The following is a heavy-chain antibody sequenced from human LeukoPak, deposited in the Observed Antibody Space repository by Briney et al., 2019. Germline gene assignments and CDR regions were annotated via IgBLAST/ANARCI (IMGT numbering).Heavy chain of an antibody. J-gene: IGHJ4*02. Sequence: PSQTLSLTCVLSGDIFSSNGAAWHWIRKSPSRGLEWLERTYYRSMLYNDYAESVKSRISINVDTSKNQFSLQLNSVTPEDTAVYYCGRAAGFSSVYYNYWGQGTLVTVSS. CDR2: TYYRSMLYN. CDR3: GRAAGFSSVYYNY. D-gene: IGHD6-19*01. V-gene: IGHV6-1*01. CDR1: GDIFSSNGAA.